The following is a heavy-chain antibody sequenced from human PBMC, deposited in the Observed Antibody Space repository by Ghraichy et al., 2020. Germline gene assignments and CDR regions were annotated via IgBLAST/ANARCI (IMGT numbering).Heavy chain of an antibody. CDR1: GGSISSGGYY. J-gene: IGHJ6*02. CDR3: ARVPTTVTTDYYSYYGMDV. Sequence: SETLSLTCTVSGGSISSGGYYWSWLRQHPGKGLEWIGYIYYSGSNYYNPSLKSRVTISVDTSKNQFSLTLSSVTAAATAVYYCARVPTTVTTDYYSYYGMDVWGQGTTVTVSS. CDR2: IYYSGSN. D-gene: IGHD4-17*01. V-gene: IGHV4-31*03.